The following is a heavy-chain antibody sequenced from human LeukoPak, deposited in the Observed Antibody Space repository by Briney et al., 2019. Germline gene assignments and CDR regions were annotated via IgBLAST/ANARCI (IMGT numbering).Heavy chain of an antibody. D-gene: IGHD5-18*01. Sequence: SETLSLTCTVSGGSTSDSNYYWGWIRQPPGKGLEWIGSIYRSGSAYYKPSLTSRVTLSVDTSKNQFSLKLSSVTASDTAVYYCARHRGYSYGYQDYWGQGTLVTVSS. CDR1: GGSTSDSNYY. J-gene: IGHJ4*02. CDR3: ARHRGYSYGYQDY. V-gene: IGHV4-39*01. CDR2: IYRSGSA.